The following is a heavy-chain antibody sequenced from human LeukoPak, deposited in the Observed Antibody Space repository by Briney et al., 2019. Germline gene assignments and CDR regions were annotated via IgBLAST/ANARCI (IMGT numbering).Heavy chain of an antibody. CDR1: GFTFTSSA. Sequence: SVKVSCKASGFTFTSSAVQWVRQARGQRLEWIGWIVVGSGNTNYAQKFQERVTITRDMSTSTAYMELSSLRSEDTAVYYCAAARCRGSSCSRGAFDIWGQGTMVTVSS. V-gene: IGHV1-58*01. CDR2: IVVGSGNT. J-gene: IGHJ3*02. D-gene: IGHD6-13*01. CDR3: AAARCRGSSCSRGAFDI.